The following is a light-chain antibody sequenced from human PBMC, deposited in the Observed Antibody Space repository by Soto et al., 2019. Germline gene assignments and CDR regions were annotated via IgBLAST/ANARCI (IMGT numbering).Light chain of an antibody. CDR3: FSYTANDNWV. J-gene: IGLJ3*02. V-gene: IGLV2-11*01. Sequence: QSALTQPHSVSGSPGQSVTISCTGTNSDVGRYNSVSWYQQLPGKAPTIIISAVRQRPSGVPDRFSGSKSGNTASLTISGLQADDEADYFCFSYTANDNWVFGGGTKLTVL. CDR2: AVR. CDR1: NSDVGRYNS.